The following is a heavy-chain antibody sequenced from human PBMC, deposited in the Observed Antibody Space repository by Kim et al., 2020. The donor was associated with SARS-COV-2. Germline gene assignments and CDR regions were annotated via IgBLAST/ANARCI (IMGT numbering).Heavy chain of an antibody. CDR3: ARDREGAFDY. J-gene: IGHJ4*02. V-gene: IGHV3-13*01. CDR2: DT. Sequence: DTVYADSVKGRFTISREKAMSSVFLQMNSLRAGDTAVYYCARDREGAFDYWGQGTLVTVSS.